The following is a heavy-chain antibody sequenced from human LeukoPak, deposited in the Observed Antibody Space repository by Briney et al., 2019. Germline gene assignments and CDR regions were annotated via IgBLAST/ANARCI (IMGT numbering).Heavy chain of an antibody. D-gene: IGHD3-22*01. J-gene: IGHJ4*02. V-gene: IGHV4-34*01. Sequence: PSETLSLTCAVYGGSFSGFYWSWIRQPPGKGLEWIWEINHSGSTYYNPSLKSRVTISADTSKNQFSLKLTSVTAADTAVYYCATLGEYYDTSGYYYNWGQGTLVTVSS. CDR3: ATLGEYYDTSGYYYN. CDR2: INHSGST. CDR1: GGSFSGFY.